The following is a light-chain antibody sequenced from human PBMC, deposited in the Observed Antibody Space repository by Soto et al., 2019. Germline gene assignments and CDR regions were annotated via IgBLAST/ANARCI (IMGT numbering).Light chain of an antibody. CDR3: CSYGVGTTTWV. CDR1: TSDAGSYNL. J-gene: IGLJ3*02. Sequence: QSALTQPASVSGSAGQSITISCTGTTSDAGSYNLVSWYQQHPGQAPKLMIYEGSERPSGVSNRFSGSKSGNTASLTISGLLAEDEADYYRCSYGVGTTTWVFGGGTKLTVL. CDR2: EGS. V-gene: IGLV2-23*01.